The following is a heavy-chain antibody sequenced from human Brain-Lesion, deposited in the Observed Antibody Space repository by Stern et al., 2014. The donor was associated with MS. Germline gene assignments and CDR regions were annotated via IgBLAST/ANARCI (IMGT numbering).Heavy chain of an antibody. J-gene: IGHJ4*02. CDR2: IGSKGSPI. V-gene: IGHV3-11*01. D-gene: IGHD1-26*01. CDR3: VAGMER. CDR1: GSKSSDYY. Sequence: VQLEESGGGLVKPGGSLRLSWAASGSKSSDYYLSWIRQAPGTGLERVSHIGSKGSPIYYAESVMGRLTTSRANAEHSLILQMNSLRADDTAVYYCVAGMERWGQGTLVTVSS.